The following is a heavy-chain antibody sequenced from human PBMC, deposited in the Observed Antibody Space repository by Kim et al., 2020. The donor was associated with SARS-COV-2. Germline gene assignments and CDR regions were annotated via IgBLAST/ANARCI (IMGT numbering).Heavy chain of an antibody. D-gene: IGHD3-10*01. CDR2: INHSGST. Sequence: SETLSLTCAVYGGSFSGYYWSWIRQPPGKGLEWIGEINHSGSTNYNPSLKSRVTISVDTSKNQFSLKLSSVTAADTAMYYCARRPVVNRFGSPQRKRYYFDYWGQGTLVTVSS. CDR3: ARRPVVNRFGSPQRKRYYFDY. CDR1: GGSFSGYY. V-gene: IGHV4-34*01. J-gene: IGHJ4*02.